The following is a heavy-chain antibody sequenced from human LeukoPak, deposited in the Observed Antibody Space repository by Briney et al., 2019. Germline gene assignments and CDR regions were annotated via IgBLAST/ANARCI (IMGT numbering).Heavy chain of an antibody. CDR1: GESFSGYY. CDR2: INHSGST. J-gene: IGHJ5*02. Sequence: SETLSLTCAVYGESFSGYYGTWIRQPPGKGLEWIGEINHSGSTNYNPSLKSRVTISVDTSKSQFSLKLSSVTAADTAVYYCARSRIGWFDPWGQGTLVTVSS. CDR3: ARSRIGWFDP. V-gene: IGHV4-34*01. D-gene: IGHD1-26*01.